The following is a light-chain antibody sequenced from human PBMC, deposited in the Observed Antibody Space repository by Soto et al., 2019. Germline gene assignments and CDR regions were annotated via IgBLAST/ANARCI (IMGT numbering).Light chain of an antibody. J-gene: IGLJ2*01. CDR3: CSYAGSSTVVV. CDR2: EGS. CDR1: SSDVGSYNL. V-gene: IGLV2-23*01. Sequence: QSALTQPASVSGSPGQSITISCTGTSSDVGSYNLVSWYQQHPGKAPKLMIYEGSKRPSGVSNRFSGYKSGNTASLTISGLQAEDEADYYCCSYAGSSTVVVFGGGTQLTVL.